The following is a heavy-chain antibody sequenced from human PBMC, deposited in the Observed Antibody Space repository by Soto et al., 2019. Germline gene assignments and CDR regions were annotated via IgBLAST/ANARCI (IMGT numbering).Heavy chain of an antibody. J-gene: IGHJ6*02. CDR2: IIPILGIA. CDR1: GGTFSSYT. Sequence: SVKVSCKASGGTFSSYTISWVRQAPGQGLEWMGRIIPILGIANYAQKFQGRVTITADKSTSTAYMELSSLRSEDTAVYYCASRGLYYDILTGPNYGMDVWGQGTTVTVSS. D-gene: IGHD3-9*01. V-gene: IGHV1-69*02. CDR3: ASRGLYYDILTGPNYGMDV.